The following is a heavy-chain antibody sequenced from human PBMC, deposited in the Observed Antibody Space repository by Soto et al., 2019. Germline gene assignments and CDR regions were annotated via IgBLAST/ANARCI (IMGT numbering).Heavy chain of an antibody. V-gene: IGHV3-7*05. CDR3: ARDQGSGDYYYGMGV. D-gene: IGHD6-19*01. J-gene: IGHJ6*02. CDR1: GFTFSSYW. Sequence: GGSLRLSCAASGFTFSSYWMSWVRQAPGKGLEWVANIKQDGSEKYYVDSVKGRFTISRDNAKNSLYLQMNSLRAEDTAVYYCARDQGSGDYYYGMGVWGQGTTVTVSS. CDR2: IKQDGSEK.